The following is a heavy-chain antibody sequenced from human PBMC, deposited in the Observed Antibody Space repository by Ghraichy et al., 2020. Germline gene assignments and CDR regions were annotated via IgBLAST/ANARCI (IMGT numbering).Heavy chain of an antibody. V-gene: IGHV4-31*03. D-gene: IGHD3-10*01. Sequence: SQTLSLTCTVSGGSISSGGYYWSWIRQHPGKGLEWIGYIYYSGSTYYNPSLKSRVTISVDTSKNQFSLKLSSVTAADTAVYYCARGTMVRGAVDYRGQGTLVTVSS. CDR2: IYYSGST. J-gene: IGHJ4*02. CDR1: GGSISSGGYY. CDR3: ARGTMVRGAVDY.